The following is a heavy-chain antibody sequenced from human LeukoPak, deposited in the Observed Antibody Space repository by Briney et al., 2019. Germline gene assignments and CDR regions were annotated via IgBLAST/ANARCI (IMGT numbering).Heavy chain of an antibody. CDR2: ICTSWST. CDR1: GVSISSDY. CDR3: ASFKLHTTGAAFDL. Sequence: SESLSLTCTVSGVSISSDYWSSIRQRAGKGLEWIWGICTSWSTNCNPSLKSRVTMSLDTSKNQFSLKLSSVTAADTAVYYCASFKLHTTGAAFDLWGQGTLVTVSS. D-gene: IGHD1-26*01. V-gene: IGHV4-4*07. J-gene: IGHJ3*01.